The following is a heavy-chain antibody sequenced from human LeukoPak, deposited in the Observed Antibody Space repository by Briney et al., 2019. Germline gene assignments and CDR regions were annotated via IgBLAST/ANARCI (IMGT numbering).Heavy chain of an antibody. D-gene: IGHD3-10*01. CDR2: INSDGSST. CDR1: GFTFSSYW. Sequence: GGSLRLSCAASGFTFSSYWMHWVCQAPGKGLVWVSRINSDGSSTSYADSVKGRFTISRDNAKNTLYLQMNSLRAEDTAVYYCARVEGGDYYYYYMDVWGKGTTVTISS. V-gene: IGHV3-74*01. J-gene: IGHJ6*03. CDR3: ARVEGGDYYYYYMDV.